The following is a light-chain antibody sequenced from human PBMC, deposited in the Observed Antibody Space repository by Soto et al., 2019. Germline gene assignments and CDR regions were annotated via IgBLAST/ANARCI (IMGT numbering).Light chain of an antibody. J-gene: IGLJ1*01. CDR1: SSNIGSNS. V-gene: IGLV1-47*01. CDR2: RNS. CDR3: AGWDDSLSGYV. Sequence: ALPQPPSASGTPGQRVTISCSGRSSNIGSNSVYWYQHLPGTAPKLVIYRNSQRPSGVPDRFSGSKSGTSASLAISGLQSEDEADYYCAGWDDSLSGYVFGPGTKVTVL.